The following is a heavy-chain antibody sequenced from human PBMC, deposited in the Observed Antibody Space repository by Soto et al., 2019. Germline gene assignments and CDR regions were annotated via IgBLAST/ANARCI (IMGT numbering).Heavy chain of an antibody. D-gene: IGHD3-10*01. J-gene: IGHJ3*02. CDR1: GYTFTGYY. CDR2: INPNSGGT. CDR3: GRVGGGFGELLGAFDI. Sequence: QVQLVQSGAEVKKPGASVKVSCKASGYTFTGYYMHWVRQAPGQGLEWMGWINPNSGGTNYAQKFQGRVTMTRDTSISTAYMELGRLRSDDTAVYYCGRVGGGFGELLGAFDIWGQGTMVTVSS. V-gene: IGHV1-2*02.